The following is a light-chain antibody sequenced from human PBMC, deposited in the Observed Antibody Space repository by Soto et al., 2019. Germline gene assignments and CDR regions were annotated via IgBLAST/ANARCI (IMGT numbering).Light chain of an antibody. CDR3: YSKERGGSFV. V-gene: IGLV2-23*01. CDR2: EGS. Sequence: QSALTQPASVSGSPGQSITISCIGTNSDIGSYNLVSWYRQHPGKVPKLLIYEGSRRPSGISNRFSGSKSGNTASLTISGLQAEDEADYYCYSKERGGSFVFGTGTKLTVL. CDR1: NSDIGSYNL. J-gene: IGLJ1*01.